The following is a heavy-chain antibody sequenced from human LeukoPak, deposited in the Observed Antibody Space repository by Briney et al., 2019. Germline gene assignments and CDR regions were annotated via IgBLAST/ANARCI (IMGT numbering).Heavy chain of an antibody. J-gene: IGHJ3*02. CDR2: SYYSGTT. CDR3: ARRKSDWLLDGFDI. Sequence: SETLSLTCTVSGGSLDSDYWSWIRQPPGKGQERMGNSYYSGTTGYNPSLKSRVIISVDMSKNQFSLRLSSVTAADTAVYYCARRKSDWLLDGFDIWGQGTLVTVSS. D-gene: IGHD3-9*01. V-gene: IGHV4-59*08. CDR1: GGSLDSDY.